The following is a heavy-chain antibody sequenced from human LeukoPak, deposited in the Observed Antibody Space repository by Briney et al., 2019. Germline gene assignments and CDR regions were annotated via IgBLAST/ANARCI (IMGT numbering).Heavy chain of an antibody. D-gene: IGHD1-1*01. CDR2: IYYSGST. J-gene: IGHJ4*02. Sequence: SETLSLTRTVSGGSISSYYWSWIRQPPGKGLEWIGYIYYSGSTYYNPSLKSRVTISVDTSKNQFSLKLSSVTAADTAVYYCARDYSHPGTAEYWGQGTLVTVSS. CDR1: GGSISSYY. V-gene: IGHV4-59*12. CDR3: ARDYSHPGTAEY.